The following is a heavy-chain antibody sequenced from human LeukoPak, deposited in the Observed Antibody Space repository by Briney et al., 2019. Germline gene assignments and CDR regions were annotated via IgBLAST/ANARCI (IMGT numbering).Heavy chain of an antibody. V-gene: IGHV4-59*12. D-gene: IGHD3-10*01. Sequence: PSETLSLTCTVSGGSISTYYWSWIRQPPGKGLEWIGEINHSGSTNYNPSLKSRVTISVDTSKNQFSLKLSSVTAADTAVYYCARDSGTTGEVKFDPWGQGTLVTVSS. CDR3: ARDSGTTGEVKFDP. CDR1: GGSISTYY. CDR2: INHSGST. J-gene: IGHJ5*02.